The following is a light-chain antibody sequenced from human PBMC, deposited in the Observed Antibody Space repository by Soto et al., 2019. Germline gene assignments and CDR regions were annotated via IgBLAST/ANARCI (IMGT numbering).Light chain of an antibody. J-gene: IGKJ1*01. V-gene: IGKV3-20*01. CDR1: LSLPSRS. CDR2: AAS. CDR3: QQYDYSPRT. Sequence: ELVLTQSPGTLSLSPGDRATLSCRASLSLPSRSLAWYQQRPGQAPRVLISAASTRAADIPDRFSGSGSGTDFTLTNNRLEPEDFAVYYCQQYDYSPRTFGQGTKVEVK.